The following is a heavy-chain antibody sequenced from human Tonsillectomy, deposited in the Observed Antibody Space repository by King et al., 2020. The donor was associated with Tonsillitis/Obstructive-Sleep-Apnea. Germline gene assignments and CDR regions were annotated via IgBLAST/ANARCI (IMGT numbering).Heavy chain of an antibody. CDR3: ARVSYYYYMDV. V-gene: IGHV4-59*01. CDR2: FYYSGST. Sequence: VQLQESGPGLVKPSETLSLTCTVSGGSISSYYWSWIRQPPGKGLEWIGYFYYSGSTNYNPSLKSRVTISVDTSKNQFSLKLSSVTAADTAVYYCARVSYYYYMDVWGKGTTVTVSS. CDR1: GGSISSYY. J-gene: IGHJ6*03.